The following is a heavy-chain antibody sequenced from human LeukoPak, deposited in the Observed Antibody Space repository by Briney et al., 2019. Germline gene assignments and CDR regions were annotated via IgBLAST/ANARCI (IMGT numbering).Heavy chain of an antibody. CDR3: AKDDASSDAFDI. CDR1: GFTFSNYG. V-gene: IGHV3-30*18. D-gene: IGHD2-2*01. J-gene: IGHJ3*02. CDR2: ISYDGSNK. Sequence: GGSLRLSCAASGFTFSNYGMHWVRQAPGKGLEWVAVISYDGSNKYYADSVKGRFTISRDNSKNTLYLQMNSLRAEDTAVYYCAKDDASSDAFDIWGQGTMVTVSS.